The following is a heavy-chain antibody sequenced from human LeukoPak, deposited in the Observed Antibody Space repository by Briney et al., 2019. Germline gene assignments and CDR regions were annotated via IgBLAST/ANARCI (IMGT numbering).Heavy chain of an antibody. Sequence: GESLKISCKGPGYSFTSHWIGWVRQMPGKGLEWMGIIYPHDSDTRYSPSFQGQVTISADKSISTAYLQWSSLQASDTAMYYCARRNCSGGTCYFFDSWGQGTLVTVSS. D-gene: IGHD2-15*01. CDR2: IYPHDSDT. J-gene: IGHJ4*02. CDR3: ARRNCSGGTCYFFDS. CDR1: GYSFTSHW. V-gene: IGHV5-51*01.